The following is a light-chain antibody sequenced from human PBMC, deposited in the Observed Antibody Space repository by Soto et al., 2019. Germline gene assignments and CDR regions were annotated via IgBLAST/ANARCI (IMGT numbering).Light chain of an antibody. CDR2: SDD. CDR1: SSNIGSNP. J-gene: IGLJ2*01. Sequence: QSVLTQPPSTSGTPGQRVTISCSGSSSNIGSNPVHWYQQLPGTAPKVLIYSDDQRPSGVPDRFSGSKSGTSASLAISGLQSEDEAGYYCAAWDDSRNGVIFGGGTKLTVL. V-gene: IGLV1-44*01. CDR3: AAWDDSRNGVI.